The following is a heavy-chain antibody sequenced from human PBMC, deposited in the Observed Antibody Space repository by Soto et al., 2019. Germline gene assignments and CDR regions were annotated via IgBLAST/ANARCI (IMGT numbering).Heavy chain of an antibody. Sequence: SPPLPLTCPVSGGSISSRESYWGRIRQPPGKGLEWIGSFHSTASTYYDPSRKSRVTISVDTSKNQLSLRVTSVTAADTAVYYCARGFGRSPFDYWGQGTLV. J-gene: IGHJ4*02. CDR2: FHSTAST. CDR1: GGSISSRESY. V-gene: IGHV4-39*01. CDR3: ARGFGRSPFDY. D-gene: IGHD3-16*01.